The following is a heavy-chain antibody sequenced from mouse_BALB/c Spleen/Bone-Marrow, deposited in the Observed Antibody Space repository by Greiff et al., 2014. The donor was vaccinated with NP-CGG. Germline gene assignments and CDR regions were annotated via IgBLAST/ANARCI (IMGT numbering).Heavy chain of an antibody. D-gene: IGHD1-1*01. J-gene: IGHJ3*01. CDR3: AIYYYDSSGFAY. CDR1: GFNIKDTY. CDR2: IDPANGNT. V-gene: IGHV14-3*02. Sequence: VQLQQSXAELVKPGASVKLSCTASGFNIKDTYMHWVKQRPEQGLEWIGRIDPANGNTKYDPKFQGKATITADTSSNTAYLQLSSLTSEDTAVYYCAIYYYDSSGFAYWGQGTLVTVSA.